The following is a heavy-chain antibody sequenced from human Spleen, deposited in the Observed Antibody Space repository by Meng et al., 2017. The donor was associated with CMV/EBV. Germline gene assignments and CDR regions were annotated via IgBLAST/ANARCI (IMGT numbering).Heavy chain of an antibody. CDR3: ARAGRGSGSSYYNGMHV. CDR1: GFTFSSYS. Sequence: GSLQISCAASGFTFSSYSMNWVRQAPGKGLEWVPSISSSSSYIYYADSVKGRFIISRDNAKNSLDLQMNSLRAEDTAVYYCARAGRGSGSSYYNGMHVWGQGAAVTVSS. D-gene: IGHD1-26*01. CDR2: ISSSSSYI. J-gene: IGHJ6*02. V-gene: IGHV3-21*01.